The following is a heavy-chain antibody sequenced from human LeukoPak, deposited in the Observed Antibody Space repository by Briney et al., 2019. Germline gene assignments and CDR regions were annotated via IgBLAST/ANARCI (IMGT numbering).Heavy chain of an antibody. D-gene: IGHD2-2*01. Sequence: GGSLRLSCAASGLTLRSYSMNWVRQAPGKGLEWVSSITSDSSDIYYADSMKGRFTISRDNAKNSLYLQMNSLRAEDTAVYYCARERYSTIQNDALDLWGQGTMVTVSP. J-gene: IGHJ3*01. CDR1: GLTLRSYS. CDR2: ITSDSSDI. CDR3: ARERYSTIQNDALDL. V-gene: IGHV3-21*01.